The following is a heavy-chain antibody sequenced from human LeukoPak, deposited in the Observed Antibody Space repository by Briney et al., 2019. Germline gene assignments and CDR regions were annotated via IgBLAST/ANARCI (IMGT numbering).Heavy chain of an antibody. CDR2: ISGSGGST. CDR3: AKDPDPASLRYFDHY. Sequence: PGGSLRLSCAASGFTFSSYAMSWVRQAPGKGLEWVSAISGSGGSTYYADSVKGRFTISRDNSKNTLYLQTNSLRAEDTAVYYCAKDPDPASLRYFDHYWGQGTLVTVSS. V-gene: IGHV3-23*01. CDR1: GFTFSSYA. J-gene: IGHJ4*02. D-gene: IGHD3-9*01.